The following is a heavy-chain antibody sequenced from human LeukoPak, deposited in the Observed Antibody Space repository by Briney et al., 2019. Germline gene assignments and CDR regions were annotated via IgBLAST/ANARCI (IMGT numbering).Heavy chain of an antibody. Sequence: PGRSLRLSCAASGFTFSSYGMHWVRQAPGKGLEWVAVISYDGSNKYYADSVKGRFTISRGNSKNTLYLQMNSLRAEDTAVYYCAKEGSYGDYFKIDYWGQGTLVTVSS. J-gene: IGHJ4*02. CDR3: AKEGSYGDYFKIDY. V-gene: IGHV3-30*18. CDR1: GFTFSSYG. D-gene: IGHD4-17*01. CDR2: ISYDGSNK.